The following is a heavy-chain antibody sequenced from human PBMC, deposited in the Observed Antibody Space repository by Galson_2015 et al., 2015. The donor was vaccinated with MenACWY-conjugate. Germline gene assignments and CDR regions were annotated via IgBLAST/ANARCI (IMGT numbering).Heavy chain of an antibody. Sequence: SLRLSCAASGFTFSSYSMNWVRQAPGKGLEWVSYISSSSSTIYYADSVKGRFTISRDNAKNSLYLQMNSLRAEDTAVYYCASFSPGYYYGMDVWGQGTTVTVSS. J-gene: IGHJ6*02. CDR2: ISSSSSTI. D-gene: IGHD3-10*01. CDR3: ASFSPGYYYGMDV. CDR1: GFTFSSYS. V-gene: IGHV3-48*04.